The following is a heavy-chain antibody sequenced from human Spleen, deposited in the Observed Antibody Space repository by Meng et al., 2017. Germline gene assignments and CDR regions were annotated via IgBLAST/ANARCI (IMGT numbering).Heavy chain of an antibody. D-gene: IGHD4-17*01. CDR2: IYSGGNT. J-gene: IGHJ4*02. V-gene: IGHV3-66*02. CDR1: GFTVSHNY. CDR3: ARGATVTYYFDY. Sequence: GESLKISCAASGFTVSHNYMSWVRQAPGKGLEWVSVIYSGGNTYYADSVKGRFTISRDNSKNTVFLQINSLRVEDTAVYYCARGATVTYYFDYWGQGTLVTVSS.